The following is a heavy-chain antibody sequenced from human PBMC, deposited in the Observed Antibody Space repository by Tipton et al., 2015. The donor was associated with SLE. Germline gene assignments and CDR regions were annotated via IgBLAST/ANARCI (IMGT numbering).Heavy chain of an antibody. D-gene: IGHD1-26*01. CDR2: INWNGGST. Sequence: QLVQSGGGLVKPGGSLRLSCAASGFTFSDYYMSWIRQAPGKGLEWVSGINWNGGSTGYADSVKGRFTISRDIAKNSLYLQMNSLRAEDTALYYCASWEIHRAAFDIWGQGTMVTVSS. V-gene: IGHV3-20*04. CDR3: ASWEIHRAAFDI. J-gene: IGHJ3*02. CDR1: GFTFSDYY.